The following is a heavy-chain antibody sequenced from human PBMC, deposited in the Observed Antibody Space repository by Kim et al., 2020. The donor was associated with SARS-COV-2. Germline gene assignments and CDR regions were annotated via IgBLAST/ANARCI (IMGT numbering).Heavy chain of an antibody. CDR2: IYPGDSDI. V-gene: IGHV5-51*01. D-gene: IGHD3-16*01. Sequence: GESLKISCKGSGYNFPNYWIGWVRQMPGKGLEWMGIIYPGDSDIRYSPSFQGQVTISADKSTTPAYLQWCRLKASDTAIYYCARSAGPYDYYFDYWGQGTLVTVSS. J-gene: IGHJ4*02. CDR3: ARSAGPYDYYFDY. CDR1: GYNFPNYW.